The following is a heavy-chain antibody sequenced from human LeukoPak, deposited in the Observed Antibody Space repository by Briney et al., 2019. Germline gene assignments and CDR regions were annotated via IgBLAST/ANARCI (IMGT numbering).Heavy chain of an antibody. CDR3: ARLLRGGRDTPMVTMIVVRAKSGAFDI. Sequence: SETLSLTCAVYGGSFSGYYWSWIRQPPGKGLEWIGEISHSGRTNYNPSLKSRVTISVDTSKNQFSLKLSSVTAADTAVYYCARLLRGGRDTPMVTMIVVRAKSGAFDIWGQGTMVTVSS. CDR2: ISHSGRT. J-gene: IGHJ3*02. CDR1: GGSFSGYY. D-gene: IGHD3-22*01. V-gene: IGHV4-34*01.